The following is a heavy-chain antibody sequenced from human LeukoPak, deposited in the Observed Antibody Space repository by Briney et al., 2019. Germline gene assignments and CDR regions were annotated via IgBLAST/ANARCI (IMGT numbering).Heavy chain of an antibody. D-gene: IGHD3-22*01. CDR3: ARVNYYDSAFDI. CDR2: IYYSGST. CDR1: GGSISSSSYY. V-gene: IGHV4-39*01. J-gene: IGHJ3*02. Sequence: PSETLSLTCTVSGGSISSSSYYWGWIRQPPGKGLEWIGSIYYSGSTYYNPSLKSRVTISVDTSKNQFSLKLSSVIAADTAVYYCARVNYYDSAFDIWGQGTMVTVSS.